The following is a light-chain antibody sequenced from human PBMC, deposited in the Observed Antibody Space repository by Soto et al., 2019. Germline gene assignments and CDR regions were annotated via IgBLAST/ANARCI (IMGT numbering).Light chain of an antibody. V-gene: IGKV1-5*03. CDR1: QSISNW. Sequence: IKRNECRAAVAAKLGERATITCLACQSISNWLAWYQQIPGTAPKLLIYKASSLESGVPSRFSGSGSGTEFTLTISSLHSDHFTPSYSHHYTIYFSTYRQGTKVDIK. CDR3: HHYTIYFST. J-gene: IGKJ1*01. CDR2: KAS.